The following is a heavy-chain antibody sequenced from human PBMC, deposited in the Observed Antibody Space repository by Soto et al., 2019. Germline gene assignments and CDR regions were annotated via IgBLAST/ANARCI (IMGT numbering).Heavy chain of an antibody. J-gene: IGHJ4*02. CDR2: IYHSGST. Sequence: PSETLSLTCAVSGGSISSGGYSWSWIRQPPGKGLEWIGYIYHSGSTYYNPSLKSRVTISVDTSKNQFSLKLSSVTAADTAVYYCASSKGGSYFDYWGQGTLVTVSS. V-gene: IGHV4-30-2*05. D-gene: IGHD1-26*01. CDR1: GGSISSGGYS. CDR3: ASSKGGSYFDY.